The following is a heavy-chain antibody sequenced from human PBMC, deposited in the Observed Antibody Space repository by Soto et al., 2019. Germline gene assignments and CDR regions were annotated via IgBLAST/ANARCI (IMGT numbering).Heavy chain of an antibody. J-gene: IGHJ4*02. CDR2: ITGSGANT. Sequence: EVQLLESGGGLVQPGGSLRLSCAASGITFSTYTMRWVRQAPGKGLEWVSSITGSGANTYYADSVMGRFTISRDNSKNTLYLQMRNLSAEDTAVYYCAKPRPNSSGSYGYWGQGTLVT. V-gene: IGHV3-23*01. D-gene: IGHD1-26*01. CDR3: AKPRPNSSGSYGY. CDR1: GITFSTYT.